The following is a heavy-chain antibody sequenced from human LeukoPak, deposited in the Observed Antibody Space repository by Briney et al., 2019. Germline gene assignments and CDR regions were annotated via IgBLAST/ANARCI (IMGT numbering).Heavy chain of an antibody. D-gene: IGHD3-22*01. CDR2: IYSGGST. CDR1: GFTVSSNY. V-gene: IGHV3-66*01. Sequence: GGSLGLSCAASGFTVSSNYMSWVRQAPGKGLEWVSVIYSGGSTYYADSVKGRFTISRDNSKNTLYLQMNSLRAEDTAVYYCARVGSGSGYYFFDYWGQGTLVTVSS. J-gene: IGHJ4*02. CDR3: ARVGSGSGYYFFDY.